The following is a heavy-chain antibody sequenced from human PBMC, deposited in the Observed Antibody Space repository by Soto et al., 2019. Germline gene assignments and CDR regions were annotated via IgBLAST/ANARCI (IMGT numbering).Heavy chain of an antibody. V-gene: IGHV3-48*02. J-gene: IGHJ4*02. CDR3: ATDLHWAFDN. D-gene: IGHD7-27*01. CDR1: GFTFSSYN. Sequence: PGGSLRLSCAASGFTFSSYNLNWVRQAPGKGLEWISFIDGSGTAIDHMDSVKGRFTISRDNAKNSLYLQMSSLRDEDTAVYYCATDLHWAFDNWGQGTLVTVSS. CDR2: IDGSGTAI.